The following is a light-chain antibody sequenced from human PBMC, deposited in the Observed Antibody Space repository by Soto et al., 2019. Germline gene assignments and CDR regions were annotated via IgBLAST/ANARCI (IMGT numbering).Light chain of an antibody. CDR3: CAYAGSYTYV. CDR2: DVS. J-gene: IGLJ1*01. V-gene: IGLV2-11*01. Sequence: QSVLTQPRSVSWSPGQSVTISCTGTSSDVGGYNYVSWYQQHPGKDPKLMIYDVSKRPSGVPDRFSGSKSGNTASLTISGLQAEDEADYYCCAYAGSYTYVFGTGTKVTVL. CDR1: SSDVGGYNY.